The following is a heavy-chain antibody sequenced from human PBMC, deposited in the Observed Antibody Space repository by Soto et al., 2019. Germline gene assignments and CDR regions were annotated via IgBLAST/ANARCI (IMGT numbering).Heavy chain of an antibody. J-gene: IGHJ5*02. Sequence: SPRLSCAASGFTFSSYGMHWVRQAPGKGSECVAVISYDGSNKYYADSVNGRFTISRDNSKNTLYLQMNSRRAEDTAVYYCAKDYCTNGVCSNWFDPWGQGTLVTVSS. D-gene: IGHD2-8*01. CDR1: GFTFSSYG. CDR3: AKDYCTNGVCSNWFDP. CDR2: ISYDGSNK. V-gene: IGHV3-30*18.